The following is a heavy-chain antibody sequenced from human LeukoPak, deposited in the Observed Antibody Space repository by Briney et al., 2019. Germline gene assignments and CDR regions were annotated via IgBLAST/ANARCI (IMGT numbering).Heavy chain of an antibody. J-gene: IGHJ3*02. CDR1: GFTFSNAW. CDR3: RGSLGGSPPWAAFDI. Sequence: PGGSLRLSCAASGFTFSNAWMSWVRQAPGKGLEWVGRIKSKTDGGTTDYAAPVKGRFNISRDDSKNTLYLQMNSLKTEDTAVYYCRGSLGGSPPWAAFDIWGQGTMVTVSS. CDR2: IKSKTDGGTT. D-gene: IGHD1-26*01. V-gene: IGHV3-15*01.